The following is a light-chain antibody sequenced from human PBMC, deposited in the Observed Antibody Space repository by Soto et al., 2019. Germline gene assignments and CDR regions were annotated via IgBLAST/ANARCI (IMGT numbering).Light chain of an antibody. V-gene: IGKV1-5*01. CDR2: DAS. J-gene: IGKJ2*01. CDR1: RSIGSW. Sequence: DIQMTQSPSTLSASVGDRVTITCRASRSIGSWLAGYQQKPGKAPNLLIYDASSLKSGVPSRFSSSGSGTEFALTISSLQPDDFATYYCQQYNSYSFGQGTKLEIK. CDR3: QQYNSYS.